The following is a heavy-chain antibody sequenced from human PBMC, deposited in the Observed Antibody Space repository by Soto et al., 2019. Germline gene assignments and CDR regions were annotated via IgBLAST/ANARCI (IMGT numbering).Heavy chain of an antibody. CDR2: IYYSGST. CDR3: ARDRGVGYSYGYNWFDP. Sequence: SETLSLTCTVSGGSISSGGYYWSWIRQHPGKGLEWIGYIYYSGSTYYKPSLKSRVTISVDTSKNQFSLKLSSVTAADTAVYYCARDRGVGYSYGYNWFDPWGQGTLVTVSS. CDR1: GGSISSGGYY. D-gene: IGHD5-18*01. J-gene: IGHJ5*02. V-gene: IGHV4-31*03.